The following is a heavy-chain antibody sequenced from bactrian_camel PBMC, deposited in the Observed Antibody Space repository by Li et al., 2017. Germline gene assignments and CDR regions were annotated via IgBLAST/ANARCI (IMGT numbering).Heavy chain of an antibody. D-gene: IGHD3*01. Sequence: QLVESGGGLVQPGGSLRLPCAASGFTFSSYWMYWVRQAPGKGLEWVSAINSGGGTTYYADSVKGRFTISRDNAKNTVYLQINSLKPEDTAVYYCARPPVMMRAMAMGFEYWGQGTQVTVS. CDR3: ARPPVMMRAMAMGFEY. J-gene: IGHJ4*01. CDR2: INSGGGTT. V-gene: IGHV3S25*01. CDR1: GFTFSSYW.